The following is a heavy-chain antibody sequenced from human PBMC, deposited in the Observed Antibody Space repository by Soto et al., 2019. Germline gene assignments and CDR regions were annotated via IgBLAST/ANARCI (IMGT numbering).Heavy chain of an antibody. CDR1: GDSVSSGLYY. Sequence: SETLSLTCTVSGDSVSSGLYYWSWIRQHPGEGLEWIGYIYFSGSTRYNPSLESRVTMSLDTSKSQFSLVLASVTAADTAVYYCASVSVVLAVFVYWGQVALVTVSS. CDR3: ASVSVVLAVFVY. V-gene: IGHV4-31*03. J-gene: IGHJ4*02. CDR2: IYFSGST. D-gene: IGHD2-15*01.